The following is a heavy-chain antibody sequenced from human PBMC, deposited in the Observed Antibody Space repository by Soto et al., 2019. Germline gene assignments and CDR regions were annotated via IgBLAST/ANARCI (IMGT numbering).Heavy chain of an antibody. J-gene: IGHJ4*02. D-gene: IGHD5-12*01. Sequence: QVQLVESGGGVVQPGRSLRLSCAASGFTFSSYGMHWVRQAPGKGLEWVAVIWYDGSNKYYADSVKGRFTISRDNSKNTLYLQMNSLRAEDTAVYYCASQGDGYNYWGQVTLVTVSS. CDR2: IWYDGSNK. V-gene: IGHV3-33*01. CDR3: ASQGDGYNY. CDR1: GFTFSSYG.